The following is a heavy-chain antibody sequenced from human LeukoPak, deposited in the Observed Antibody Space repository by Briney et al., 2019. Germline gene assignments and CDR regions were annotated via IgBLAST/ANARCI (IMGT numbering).Heavy chain of an antibody. J-gene: IGHJ6*03. CDR3: ASAYDISGYYYYMDV. CDR2: IYHSGST. Sequence: PSETLSLTCAVSGHSISSGYYWVWIQQPPGRGLEWIGSIYHSGSTYYNTSLNSRVSISLDTSKNQFSLRLSSVTAADTALYYCASAYDISGYYYYMDVWGKGTTVTVSS. V-gene: IGHV4-38-2*01. CDR1: GHSISSGYY. D-gene: IGHD3-22*01.